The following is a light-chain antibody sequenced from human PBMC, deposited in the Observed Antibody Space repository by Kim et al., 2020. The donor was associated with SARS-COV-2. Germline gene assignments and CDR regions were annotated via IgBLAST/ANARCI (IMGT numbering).Light chain of an antibody. V-gene: IGLV1-40*01. CDR3: QSFDKSLNSVV. CDR1: SSSIGAGYD. CDR2: TNN. J-gene: IGLJ1*01. Sequence: QSVLTQPPSVSGAPGQRVTISCIGNSSSIGAGYDVHWYQQLPGTAPKVVIFTNNKRPSGVPRRFSGSKSGASASLAITALEAEDEADYYCQSFDKSLNSVVFGTGTKVTVL.